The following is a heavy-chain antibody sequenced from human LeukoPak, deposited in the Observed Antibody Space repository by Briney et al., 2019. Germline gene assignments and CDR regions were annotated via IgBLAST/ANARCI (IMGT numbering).Heavy chain of an antibody. Sequence: GESLKISCKGSGYSFISYWIGWVRQTPGKGLEWMGIIYPGDSDTRYSPSFQGQVTISADKSISTAYLQWSSLKASDTAMYYCALPPGYSSGSFDYWGQGTLVTVSS. CDR3: ALPPGYSSGSFDY. V-gene: IGHV5-51*01. CDR2: IYPGDSDT. J-gene: IGHJ4*02. CDR1: GYSFISYW. D-gene: IGHD6-19*01.